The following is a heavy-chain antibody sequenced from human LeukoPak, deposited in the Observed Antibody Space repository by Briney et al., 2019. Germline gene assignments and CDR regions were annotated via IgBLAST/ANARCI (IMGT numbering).Heavy chain of an antibody. V-gene: IGHV3-21*01. Sequence: GGSLRLSCAASGFTFSSYSMSWVRQAPGKGLEWVSSISSRSGYIYYGDSVKGRFTISRDNAKNSLYLQMNTLRAEDTAVYYCARDQYSYAHAAHWGQGTLVTVSS. D-gene: IGHD5-18*01. CDR2: ISSRSGYI. J-gene: IGHJ4*02. CDR3: ARDQYSYAHAAH. CDR1: GFTFSSYS.